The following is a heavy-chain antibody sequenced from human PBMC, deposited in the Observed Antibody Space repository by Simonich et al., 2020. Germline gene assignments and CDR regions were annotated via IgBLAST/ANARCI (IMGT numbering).Heavy chain of an antibody. CDR3: ARRTTGITIFGVVTNYWYFDL. Sequence: ESGPGLVKPSETLSLTCTVSGGSISSYYWSWIRQPPGKGLEWIGYIYYSGSTNYNPSLKSRVTISVDTSKNQFSLKLSYVTAADTAVDYCARRTTGITIFGVVTNYWYFDLWGRGTLVTVSS. D-gene: IGHD3-3*01. V-gene: IGHV4-59*12. CDR1: GGSISSYY. CDR2: IYYSGST. J-gene: IGHJ2*01.